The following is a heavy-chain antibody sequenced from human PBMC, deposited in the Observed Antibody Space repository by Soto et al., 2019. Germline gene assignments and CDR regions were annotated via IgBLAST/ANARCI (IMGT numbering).Heavy chain of an antibody. CDR2: IYWDDDK. CDR3: AHAYGGTSWPNDAFDV. D-gene: IGHD2-2*01. Sequence: QISWKESGPTLMKPTQTLTLTCTFSGFSLSADGGGVGWIRQPPGKALEWLALIYWDDDKRYRPSLKSRLTITKDTSKNQVVLTMTNMDPVDTATYYCAHAYGGTSWPNDAFDVWGQGTVVTVSS. V-gene: IGHV2-5*02. CDR1: GFSLSADGGG. J-gene: IGHJ3*01.